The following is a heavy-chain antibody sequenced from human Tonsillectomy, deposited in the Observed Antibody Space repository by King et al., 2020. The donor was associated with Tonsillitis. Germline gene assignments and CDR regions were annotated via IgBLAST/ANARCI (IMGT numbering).Heavy chain of an antibody. J-gene: IGHJ4*02. CDR2: ISSSSSYT. Sequence: VQLVESGGGLVKPGGSLRLSCAASGLTFSDYYMSWIRQAPGKGLEWGSYISSSSSYTNYADSVKGRFNISRDNAKNSLCLKMNSLRAEDTAVYYCARDYHACCGGDCTFDYWGQGTLVTVSS. D-gene: IGHD2-21*02. CDR1: GLTFSDYY. V-gene: IGHV3-11*05. CDR3: ARDYHACCGGDCTFDY.